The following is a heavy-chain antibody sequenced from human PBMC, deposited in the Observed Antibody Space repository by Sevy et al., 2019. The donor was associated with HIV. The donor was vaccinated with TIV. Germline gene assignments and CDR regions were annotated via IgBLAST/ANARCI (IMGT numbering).Heavy chain of an antibody. Sequence: SETLSLTCTVSGGSISSSSYYWGWIRQPPGKGLEWIGSIYYSGSTYYNPSLKSRVTISVDTSKNQFSLKLSSVTAADTAVYYCARAEVATGGYDYWGQGTLVTVSS. CDR1: GGSISSSSYY. CDR3: ARAEVATGGYDY. V-gene: IGHV4-39*01. CDR2: IYYSGST. D-gene: IGHD5-12*01. J-gene: IGHJ4*02.